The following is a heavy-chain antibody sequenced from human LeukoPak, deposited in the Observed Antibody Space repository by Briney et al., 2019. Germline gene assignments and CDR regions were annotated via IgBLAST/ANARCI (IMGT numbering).Heavy chain of an antibody. CDR3: AHSLRRPSCSGGNCYYFDY. J-gene: IGHJ4*02. D-gene: IGHD2-15*01. V-gene: IGHV2-5*02. CDR1: GFSITNNGVG. CDR2: IFCDADR. Sequence: SGPTLVNPTQTLPLSCTVTGFSITNNGVGVGWIRQAPGKELERLAIIFCDADRRYNSSLRSSLTITSDNSKNQVVRTMTNMDPVDTATYFCAHSLRRPSCSGGNCYYFDYWGQGTLVTVSS.